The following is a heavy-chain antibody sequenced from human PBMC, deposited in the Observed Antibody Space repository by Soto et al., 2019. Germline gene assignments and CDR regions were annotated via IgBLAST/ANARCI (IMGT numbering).Heavy chain of an antibody. Sequence: ASVKVSCKASGYTFINSYMQWVRQAPGQGLEWMGWISAYGTTTDYAQSLQGRVTLTTDTSTSTTYMELRSLRVDDTGVYYCTRDPGIAAPGRGLGDYWGQGTLVTVSS. D-gene: IGHD6-13*01. CDR2: ISAYGTTT. CDR1: GYTFINSY. J-gene: IGHJ4*02. CDR3: TRDPGIAAPGRGLGDY. V-gene: IGHV1-18*04.